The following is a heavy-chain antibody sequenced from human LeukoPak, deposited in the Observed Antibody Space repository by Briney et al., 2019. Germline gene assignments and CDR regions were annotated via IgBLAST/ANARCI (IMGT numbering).Heavy chain of an antibody. CDR3: AEDGIRGFDWLPDY. D-gene: IGHD3-9*01. V-gene: IGHV4-30-2*01. J-gene: IGHJ4*02. CDR1: GGSISSGGYS. Sequence: PSQTLSLTCAVSGGSISSGGYSWSWIRQPPGKGLEWIGYIYHSGSTYYNPSLKSRVTISVDRSKNQFSLKLSSVTAADTAVYFRAEDGIRGFDWLPDYWGQGTLVTVSS. CDR2: IYHSGST.